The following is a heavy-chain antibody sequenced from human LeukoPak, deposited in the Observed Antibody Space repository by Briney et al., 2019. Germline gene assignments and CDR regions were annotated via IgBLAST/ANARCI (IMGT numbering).Heavy chain of an antibody. CDR2: IWYDGSNE. V-gene: IGHV3-33*01. Sequence: GGSLRLSCAASGSTFSSNGIHWVRQAPGKGLEWVAVIWYDGSNEYYGDSVKGRFTVSRDNSKNTLYLQMNSLRAEDTAVYYCARGGIAAAGSFDYWGQGTLVTVSS. J-gene: IGHJ4*02. CDR1: GSTFSSNG. CDR3: ARGGIAAAGSFDY. D-gene: IGHD6-13*01.